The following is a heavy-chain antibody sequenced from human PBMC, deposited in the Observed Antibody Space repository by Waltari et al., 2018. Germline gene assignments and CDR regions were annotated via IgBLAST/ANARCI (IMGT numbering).Heavy chain of an antibody. CDR3: AKGKSHNWFDP. V-gene: IGHV3-30*02. CDR1: GFTFSSYG. CDR2: IRYDGSNK. Sequence: QVQLVESGGGVVQPGGSLRLSCAAYGFTFSSYGMHWVREAPGKGLEWVAFIRYDGSNKYYADSVKGRFTISRDNSKNTLYLQMNSLRAEETAVYYCAKGKSHNWFDPWGQGTLVTVSS. J-gene: IGHJ5*02.